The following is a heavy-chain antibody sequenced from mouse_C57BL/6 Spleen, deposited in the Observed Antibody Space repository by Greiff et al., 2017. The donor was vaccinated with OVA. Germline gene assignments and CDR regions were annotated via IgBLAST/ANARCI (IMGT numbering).Heavy chain of an antibody. J-gene: IGHJ3*01. CDR3: ARMGDHSSSGAWFAY. V-gene: IGHV5-6*01. D-gene: IGHD1-1*01. CDR1: GFTFSSYG. CDR2: ISSGGSYT. Sequence: EVQLVESGGDLVKPGGSLKLSCAASGFTFSSYGMSWVRQTPDKRLEWVATISSGGSYTYYPDSVKGRFTISRDNAKNTMYLQMSSLKSEDTAMYYCARMGDHSSSGAWFAYWGQGTLVTVSA.